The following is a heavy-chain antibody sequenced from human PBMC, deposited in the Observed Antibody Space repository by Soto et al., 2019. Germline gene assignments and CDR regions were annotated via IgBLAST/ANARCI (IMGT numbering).Heavy chain of an antibody. V-gene: IGHV4-31*03. CDR2: IYYSGST. CDR1: GGSISSGGYY. J-gene: IGHJ2*01. Sequence: QVQLQESGPGLVKPSQTLSLTCTVSGGSISSGGYYWSWIRQHPGKGLEWIGYIYYSGSTYYNPSLMYRVTISVDTSKNRFALKLTAVTATDTAVYYCARGVIVVVPAARTPWYFDLWGRGTLVTVSS. D-gene: IGHD2-2*01. CDR3: ARGVIVVVPAARTPWYFDL.